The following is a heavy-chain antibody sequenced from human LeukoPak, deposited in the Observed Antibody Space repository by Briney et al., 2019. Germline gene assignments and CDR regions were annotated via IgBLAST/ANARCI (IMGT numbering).Heavy chain of an antibody. V-gene: IGHV4-59*08. D-gene: IGHD5-18*01. CDR1: GGSISSYY. Sequence: SETLSLTCTVSGGSISSYYWSWIRQPPGKGLEWIGYIYHSGSTNYNPSLKGRVTISVDTSKNQFSLKLSSVTAADTAVYYCARHVTAMENMDVWGQGTTVTVSS. CDR3: ARHVTAMENMDV. J-gene: IGHJ6*02. CDR2: IYHSGST.